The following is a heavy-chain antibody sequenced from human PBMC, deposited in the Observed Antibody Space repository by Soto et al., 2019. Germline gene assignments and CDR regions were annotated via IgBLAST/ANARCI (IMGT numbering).Heavy chain of an antibody. CDR1: GFTFSSYG. Sequence: QVQLVESGGGVVQPGRSLRLSCAASGFTFSSYGMHWVRQAPGKGLEWVAVISYDGSNKYYADSVKGRFTISRDNSKNTLYLQMNSLRAEDTAVYYCAKDPRGYSGYDYGGGDYWGQGTLVTVSS. J-gene: IGHJ4*02. CDR3: AKDPRGYSGYDYGGGDY. V-gene: IGHV3-30*18. CDR2: ISYDGSNK. D-gene: IGHD5-12*01.